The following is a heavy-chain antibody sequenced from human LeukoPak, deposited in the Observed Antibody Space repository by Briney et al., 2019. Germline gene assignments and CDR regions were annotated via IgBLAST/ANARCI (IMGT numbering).Heavy chain of an antibody. CDR1: GGSFSGHY. Sequence: SETLSLTCAVYGGSFSGHYWSWIRQPPGKGLEWIGEINHSGSTNYNPSLKSRVTISVDTSKNQFSLKLSSVTAADTAVYYCARGERTLWFGELEVPNWFDPWGQGTLVTVSS. D-gene: IGHD3-10*01. J-gene: IGHJ5*02. CDR2: INHSGST. V-gene: IGHV4-34*01. CDR3: ARGERTLWFGELEVPNWFDP.